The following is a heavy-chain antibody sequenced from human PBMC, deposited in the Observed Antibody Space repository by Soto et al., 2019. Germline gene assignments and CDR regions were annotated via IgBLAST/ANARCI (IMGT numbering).Heavy chain of an antibody. CDR1: GGTFSGFG. CDR3: ARGDSRTYYYDSSGYYSLHAFDI. J-gene: IGHJ3*02. D-gene: IGHD3-22*01. CDR2: ISSSSSTI. V-gene: IGHV3-48*02. Sequence: GRSLRLSCAASGGTFSGFGMSWVRQAPGKGLEWVSDISSSSSTIYYADSVKGRFTISRDNAKNSLYLQMNSLRDEDTAVYYCARGDSRTYYYDSSGYYSLHAFDIWGQGTMVTVSS.